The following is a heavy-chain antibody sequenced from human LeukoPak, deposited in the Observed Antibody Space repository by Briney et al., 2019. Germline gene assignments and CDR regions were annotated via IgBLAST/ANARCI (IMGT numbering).Heavy chain of an antibody. D-gene: IGHD2-15*01. CDR3: ARDQRASPAAADY. J-gene: IGHJ4*02. CDR1: GFTFSSSW. V-gene: IGHV3-7*01. Sequence: GGSPRLSCAASGFTFSSSWMTWVRQAPGKGLEWVANIKEDGSDKYYVDSVKGRFTISRDNARNSLYLQMNSLRAEDTAVYYCARDQRASPAAADYWGQGTLVTVSS. CDR2: IKEDGSDK.